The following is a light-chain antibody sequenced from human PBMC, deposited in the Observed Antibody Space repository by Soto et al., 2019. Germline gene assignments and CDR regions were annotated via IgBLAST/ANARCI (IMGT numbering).Light chain of an antibody. Sequence: QSALIQPPPVSGSPGQSVTISCTGTSSDVGGYNYVSWYQQHPGKAPKLMIYEVSKRPSGVPDRFSGSKSGNTASLTVSGLQAEDEADYYCSSYAGSNNLFGGGTQLTVL. CDR3: SSYAGSNNL. CDR1: SSDVGGYNY. V-gene: IGLV2-8*01. CDR2: EVS. J-gene: IGLJ2*01.